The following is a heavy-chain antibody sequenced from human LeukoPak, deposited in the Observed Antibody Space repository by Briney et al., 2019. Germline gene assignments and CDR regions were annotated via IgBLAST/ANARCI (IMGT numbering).Heavy chain of an antibody. V-gene: IGHV4-39*01. J-gene: IGHJ4*02. D-gene: IGHD3-22*01. CDR2: IYYSGST. Sequence: SETLSLTCTVSGGSISSSSYYWGWIRQPPGKGLEWIGSIYYSGSTYYNPSLKSRVTISVDTSKNQFSLKLSSVTAADTAVYYCASYYYDSSGYYARPYYFDYWGQGTLVTVSS. CDR3: ASYYYDSSGYYARPYYFDY. CDR1: GGSISSSSYY.